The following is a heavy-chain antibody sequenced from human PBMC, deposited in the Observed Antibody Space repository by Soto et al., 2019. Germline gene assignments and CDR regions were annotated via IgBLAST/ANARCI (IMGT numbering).Heavy chain of an antibody. J-gene: IGHJ6*02. V-gene: IGHV1-24*01. Sequence: ASVKVSCKVSGYTLTELSMHWVRQAPGKGLEWMGGFDPEDGETIYAQKFQGRVTMTEDTSTDTAYMELSSLRSEDTAVYYCATSPALSFGDYYYYYVMDVWGQGTTVTVSS. D-gene: IGHD3-10*01. CDR3: ATSPALSFGDYYYYYVMDV. CDR1: GYTLTELS. CDR2: FDPEDGET.